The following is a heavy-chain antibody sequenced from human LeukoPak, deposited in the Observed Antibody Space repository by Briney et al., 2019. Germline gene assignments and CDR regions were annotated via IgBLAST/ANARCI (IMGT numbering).Heavy chain of an antibody. CDR2: INHSGST. D-gene: IGHD5-24*01. Sequence: SETLSLTCAVYGGSFSGYYWSWIRQPPGKGLEWIGEINHSGSTNYNPSLKSRVTISVDTSKNQFSLKLSSVTAADTAVYYCARRRDGYNEDFFDYWGQGTLVTVSS. V-gene: IGHV4-34*01. CDR1: GGSFSGYY. J-gene: IGHJ4*02. CDR3: ARRRDGYNEDFFDY.